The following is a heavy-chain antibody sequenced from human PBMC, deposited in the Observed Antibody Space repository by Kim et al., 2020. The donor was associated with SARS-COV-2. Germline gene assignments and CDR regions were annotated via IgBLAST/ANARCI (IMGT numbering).Heavy chain of an antibody. CDR2: LSGSGGTT. V-gene: IGHV3-23*01. CDR3: GKGGRGYYYAVDV. CDR1: GFTFSSYA. Sequence: GGSLRLSCAASGFTFSSYAMSWVRQAPGKGLEWVSGLSGSGGTTYYADSVKGRLTISRDNSKNTLFLQMNSLRAEDTAVYYCGKGGRGYYYAVDVWGQGTTVTVSS. D-gene: IGHD1-26*01. J-gene: IGHJ6*02.